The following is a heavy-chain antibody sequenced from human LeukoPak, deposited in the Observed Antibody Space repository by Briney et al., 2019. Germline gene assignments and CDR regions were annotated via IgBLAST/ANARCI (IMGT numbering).Heavy chain of an antibody. V-gene: IGHV3-74*01. CDR2: INSDGSST. CDR1: GFIFSSYW. J-gene: IGHJ2*01. D-gene: IGHD5-24*01. Sequence: GGSLRLSCAASGFIFSSYWMHWVRQAPGKGLVWVSRINSDGSSTSYAESVKGRFNISRDNAKNTLYLQMNSLRAEDTAVYYCARRFSRDGYNYPNSKEYWYFDLWGRGTLVTVSS. CDR3: ARRFSRDGYNYPNSKEYWYFDL.